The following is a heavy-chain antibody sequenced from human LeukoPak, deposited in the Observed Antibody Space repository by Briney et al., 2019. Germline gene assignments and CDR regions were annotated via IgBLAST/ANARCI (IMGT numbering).Heavy chain of an antibody. CDR2: IYYSGIT. J-gene: IGHJ4*02. D-gene: IGHD5-12*01. Sequence: SETLSLICTVSGDSFGTYYWSWIRQPPGKRLEWIGYIYYSGITNYNPSLKSRVTISIDTSKNQFSLKLSSVTAADTAVYYCAGARGYSGYDWGFDYWGQGTLVTVSS. CDR3: AGARGYSGYDWGFDY. V-gene: IGHV4-59*01. CDR1: GDSFGTYY.